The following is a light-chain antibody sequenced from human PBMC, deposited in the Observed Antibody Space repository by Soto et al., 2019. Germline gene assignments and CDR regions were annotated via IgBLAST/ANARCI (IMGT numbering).Light chain of an antibody. Sequence: IQLTQSPSSLSASVGDRVTISCRASQGIANFLAWYQQKPGKAPKLLIYGASTLQSGVPSRFRRSGSGTDFTLTISSLQPEDFATYYCQQLNSFPIPFGPGTKVDIK. CDR1: QGIANF. V-gene: IGKV1-9*01. CDR3: QQLNSFPIP. J-gene: IGKJ3*01. CDR2: GAS.